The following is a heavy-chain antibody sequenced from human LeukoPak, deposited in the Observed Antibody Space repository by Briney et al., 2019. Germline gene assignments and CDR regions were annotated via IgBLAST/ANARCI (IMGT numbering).Heavy chain of an antibody. V-gene: IGHV4-61*02. J-gene: IGHJ6*03. D-gene: IGHD3-10*01. Sequence: SETLSLTCTVSGGSISSGSYYWSWIRQPAGKGLEWIGRIYTSGSTNYNPSLKSRVTISVDTSKNQFSLKLSSVTAADTAVYYCASRAQYGSGSYSFDYYYMDVWGKGTTVTISS. CDR2: IYTSGST. CDR3: ASRAQYGSGSYSFDYYYMDV. CDR1: GGSISSGSYY.